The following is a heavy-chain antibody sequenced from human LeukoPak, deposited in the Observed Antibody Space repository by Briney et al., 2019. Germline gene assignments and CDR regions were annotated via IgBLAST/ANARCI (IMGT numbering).Heavy chain of an antibody. CDR1: GGSFSGYY. CDR3: AGLLPPYYDFWSGTYGMDV. CDR2: INHSGST. J-gene: IGHJ6*02. V-gene: IGHV4-34*01. D-gene: IGHD3-3*01. Sequence: SETLSLTCAVYGGSFSGYYWSWIRQPPGKGLEWIGEINHSGSTNYNPSLKSRVTISVGTSKNQFSLKLSSVTAADTAVYYCAGLLPPYYDFWSGTYGMDVWGQGTTVTVSS.